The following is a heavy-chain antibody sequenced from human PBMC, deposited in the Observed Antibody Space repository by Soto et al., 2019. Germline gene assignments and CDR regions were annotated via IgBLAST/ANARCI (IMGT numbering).Heavy chain of an antibody. V-gene: IGHV3-21*01. D-gene: IGHD4-17*01. J-gene: IGHJ5*02. CDR3: ARGGNGDYPYNWFDP. Sequence: GGSLRLSCVASGFTFSSYSMNWVRQAPGKGLEWVSSVSSSNTYMYYADSVKGRFTISRDNAENSLYLQMNSLRAEDTAVYYCARGGNGDYPYNWFDPWGRGTLVTVSS. CDR1: GFTFSSYS. CDR2: VSSSNTYM.